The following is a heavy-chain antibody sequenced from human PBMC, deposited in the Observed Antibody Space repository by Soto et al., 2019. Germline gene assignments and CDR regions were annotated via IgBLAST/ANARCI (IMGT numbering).Heavy chain of an antibody. CDR3: AKDPKAGPPYYFDY. CDR1: GFTFTTSA. CDR2: VVIDSGSA. D-gene: IGHD6-13*01. J-gene: IGHJ4*02. Sequence: SVKVSCKASGFTFTTSAVQCVRQARGQRLEWIGWVVIDSGSAFYAQKFQDRVTITRDMSTSTAYMELSSLRSEDTAVYYCAKDPKAGPPYYFDYWGQGSLVTVSS. V-gene: IGHV1-58*01.